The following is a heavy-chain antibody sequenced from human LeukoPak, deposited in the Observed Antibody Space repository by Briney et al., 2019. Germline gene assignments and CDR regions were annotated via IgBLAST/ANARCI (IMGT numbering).Heavy chain of an antibody. J-gene: IGHJ5*02. CDR3: ARHRIAVAGKTGNWFDP. V-gene: IGHV5-51*01. CDR2: IYPGDSDT. CDR1: GYSFTIYW. Sequence: GESLKISCKGSGYSFTIYWIGWVRQMPGKGLEWMGIIYPGDSDTRYSPSFQGQVTISADKSISTAYLQWSSLKASDTAMYYCARHRIAVAGKTGNWFDPWGQGTLVTVSS. D-gene: IGHD6-19*01.